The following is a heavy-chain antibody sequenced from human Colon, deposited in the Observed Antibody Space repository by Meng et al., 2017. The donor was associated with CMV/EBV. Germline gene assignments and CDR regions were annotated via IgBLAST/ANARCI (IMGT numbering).Heavy chain of an antibody. CDR3: ARDVVYPYYFDS. V-gene: IGHV4-61*01. CDR1: GGPVNTGSSY. J-gene: IGHJ4*02. D-gene: IGHD1-14*01. Sequence: CTVSGGPVNTGSSYWSWVRPSPGKGLGWIGHVFYIGKTNYNPSLKSRVSMSIDPSKNQFSLRLTSVTPADTALYYCARDVVYPYYFDSWGQGILVTVSS. CDR2: VFYIGKT.